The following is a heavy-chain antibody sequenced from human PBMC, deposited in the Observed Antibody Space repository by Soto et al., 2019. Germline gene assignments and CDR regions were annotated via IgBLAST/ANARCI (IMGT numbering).Heavy chain of an antibody. Sequence: EVQLLESGGGLVQPGGSLRLSCAASGFTFSSYAMSWVRQAPGKGLEWVSAISGSGGSTYYADSVKGRFTISRDSSKNTLYLQMNSLRAEDTAVYYCAKPTTGTTGRGNFDYWGQGTLVTVSS. J-gene: IGHJ4*02. D-gene: IGHD1-1*01. CDR3: AKPTTGTTGRGNFDY. CDR1: GFTFSSYA. CDR2: ISGSGGST. V-gene: IGHV3-23*01.